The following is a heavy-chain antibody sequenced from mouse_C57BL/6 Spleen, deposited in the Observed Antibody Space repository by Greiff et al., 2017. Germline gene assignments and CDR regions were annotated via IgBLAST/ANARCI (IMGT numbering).Heavy chain of an antibody. V-gene: IGHV1-69*01. CDR2: IDPSDSYT. Sequence: QVQLKQPSASLVLPAPSVQLSSHASGYPFTSYCTLLVKQRPGPGLEWIGEIDPSDSYTNYNQKFKGQSTLTVDKSSSTAYMQLSSLTSEYSAVYHCARFPLHNWRHAATRPVS. CDR1: GYPFTSYC. J-gene: IGHJ2*01. CDR3: ARFPLHN. D-gene: IGHD6-1*01.